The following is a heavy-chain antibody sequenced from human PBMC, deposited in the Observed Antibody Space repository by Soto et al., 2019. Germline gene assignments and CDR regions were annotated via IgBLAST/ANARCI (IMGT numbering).Heavy chain of an antibody. Sequence: QVQLVQSGAEVKKPGSSVKVSCKASGGTFSSYTISWVRQAPGQGLEWMGRIIPILGIANYAQKFQGRVTITADNSTSTAYMELSSLRSEDTAVYYCAREYSRANFDLWGRGTLVTVSS. CDR1: GGTFSSYT. J-gene: IGHJ2*01. V-gene: IGHV1-69*08. D-gene: IGHD6-13*01. CDR3: AREYSRANFDL. CDR2: IIPILGIA.